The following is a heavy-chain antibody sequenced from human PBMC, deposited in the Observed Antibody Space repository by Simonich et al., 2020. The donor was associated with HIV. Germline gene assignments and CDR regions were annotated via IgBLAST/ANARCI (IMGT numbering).Heavy chain of an antibody. CDR1: GFTFSSYA. J-gene: IGHJ4*02. CDR3: ASGGSISSVWADDY. V-gene: IGHV3-30*07. D-gene: IGHD3-16*01. CDR2: ISYDGSNK. Sequence: QVQLVESWGGVVQPGRSLRLSCAASGFTFSSYAMHWVRQAPGKGLEGVAVISYDGSNKYYADPVKGRVTISMDKSKNTLYLQMNSLRAEDTAVYYCASGGSISSVWADDYWGQGTLVTVSS.